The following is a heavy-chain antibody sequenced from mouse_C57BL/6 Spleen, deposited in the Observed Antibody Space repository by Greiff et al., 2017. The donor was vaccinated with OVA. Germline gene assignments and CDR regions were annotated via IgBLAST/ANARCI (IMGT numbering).Heavy chain of an antibody. CDR3: ATSIYYGDDGAMDY. CDR1: GYTFTDYY. D-gene: IGHD2-2*01. V-gene: IGHV1-26*01. CDR2: INPNNGGT. Sequence: VQLQQSGPELVKPGASVKISCKASGYTFTDYYMNWVKQSHGKSLEWIGDINPNNGGTSYNQKFKGKATLTVDKSSSTAYMELRSLTSEDSAVYYGATSIYYGDDGAMDYWGQGTSVTVSS. J-gene: IGHJ4*01.